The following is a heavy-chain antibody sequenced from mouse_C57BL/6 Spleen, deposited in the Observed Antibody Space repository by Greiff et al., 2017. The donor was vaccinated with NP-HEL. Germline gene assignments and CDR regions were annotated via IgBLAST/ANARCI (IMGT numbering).Heavy chain of an antibody. Sequence: QVQLKESGAELVRPGASVTLSCKASGYTFTDYEMHWVKQTPVHGLEWIGAIDPETGGTAYNQKFKGKAILTADKSSSTAYMELRSLTSEDSAVYYCTSFISDAMDYWGQGTSVTVSS. CDR2: IDPETGGT. V-gene: IGHV1-15*01. CDR1: GYTFTDYE. D-gene: IGHD1-1*01. CDR3: TSFISDAMDY. J-gene: IGHJ4*01.